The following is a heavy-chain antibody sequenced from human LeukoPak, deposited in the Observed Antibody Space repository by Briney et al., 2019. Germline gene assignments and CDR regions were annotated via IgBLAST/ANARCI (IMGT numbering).Heavy chain of an antibody. Sequence: SETLSLTCTVSGGSISSYYWSWIRQPPGKGLEWIGYIYYSGSTNYNPSLKSRVTISVDTSKNQFSLKLSSVTAADTAVYYCARVARYSSSWYKTPWYYFDYWGQGTLVTVSS. J-gene: IGHJ4*02. CDR2: IYYSGST. D-gene: IGHD6-13*01. CDR3: ARVARYSSSWYKTPWYYFDY. CDR1: GGSISSYY. V-gene: IGHV4-59*01.